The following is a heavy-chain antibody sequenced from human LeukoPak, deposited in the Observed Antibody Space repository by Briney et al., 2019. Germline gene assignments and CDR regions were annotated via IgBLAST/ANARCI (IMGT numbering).Heavy chain of an antibody. V-gene: IGHV3-30*02. J-gene: IGHJ6*03. CDR2: IRYDGTNA. Sequence: GGSLRLSCAASGFTFNSYGMHWVRQAPGKGLEWVAVIRYDGTNAYYPDSVRGRFTISRDNSKNALYLQMNSLRGEDTAVYYCAKDQRIPTVTTINYYYYMDVWGKGTTVTVSS. CDR1: GFTFNSYG. CDR3: AKDQRIPTVTTINYYYYMDV. D-gene: IGHD4-17*01.